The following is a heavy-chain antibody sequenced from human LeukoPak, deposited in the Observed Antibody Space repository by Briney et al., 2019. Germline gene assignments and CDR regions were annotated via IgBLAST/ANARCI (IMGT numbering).Heavy chain of an antibody. D-gene: IGHD5-12*01. CDR2: ISGSGGST. V-gene: IGHV3-23*01. J-gene: IGHJ4*02. CDR1: GFTFSSYA. Sequence: GGSLRLSCAASGFTFSSYAMSWVRQAPGKGLEWVSAISGSGGSTYYADSVKGRFTISRDNAKNSLYLQMNSLRAEDTAMYYCARGRYSGTTYYFDYWGQGTLVTVSS. CDR3: ARGRYSGTTYYFDY.